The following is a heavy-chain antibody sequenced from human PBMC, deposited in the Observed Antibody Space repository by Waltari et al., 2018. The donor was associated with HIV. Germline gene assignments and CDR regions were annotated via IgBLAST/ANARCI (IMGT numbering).Heavy chain of an antibody. CDR1: GFPFASFS. J-gene: IGHJ4*02. D-gene: IGHD2-21*01. Sequence: EVQLVESGGGLVQPGGSRRLSCVTSGFPFASFSMSWVRQAPGKGLEWVANISKDSNKKNYVDSVKGRFIISRDNAGDSLFLEMTDLRGEDTGLYYCAREVSGSPYFFNYWGQGAMLIVSS. V-gene: IGHV3-7*03. CDR3: AREVSGSPYFFNY. CDR2: ISKDSNKK.